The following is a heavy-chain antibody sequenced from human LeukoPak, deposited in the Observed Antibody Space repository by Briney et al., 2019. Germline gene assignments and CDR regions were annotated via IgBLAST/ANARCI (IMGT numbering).Heavy chain of an antibody. Sequence: SETLSLTCAVSGYSISSGYYWGWIRQPPGKGLEWIGSIYHSGSTYYNPSLKSRVTISVDTSKNQFSLKLSSVTAADTAVYYCARSGGYCGCDCYPSRVSWFDPWGQGTLVTVSS. D-gene: IGHD2-21*01. CDR2: IYHSGST. J-gene: IGHJ5*02. V-gene: IGHV4-38-2*01. CDR3: ARSGGYCGCDCYPSRVSWFDP. CDR1: GYSISSGYY.